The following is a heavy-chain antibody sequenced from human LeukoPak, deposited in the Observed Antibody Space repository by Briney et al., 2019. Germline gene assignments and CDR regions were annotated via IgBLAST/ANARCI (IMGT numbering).Heavy chain of an antibody. V-gene: IGHV3-15*01. Sequence: GGSLRLSCAASGFTFSNAWMSWVRQAPGKGLEWVGRIKSKTDGGTTDYAAPVKGRFTISRDDSKNTLYLQMNSLKTEDTAVYYCTTGGGLRYFDWLPTDFDYWGQGTLVTVSS. CDR1: GFTFSNAW. CDR3: TTGGGLRYFDWLPTDFDY. J-gene: IGHJ4*02. CDR2: IKSKTDGGTT. D-gene: IGHD3-9*01.